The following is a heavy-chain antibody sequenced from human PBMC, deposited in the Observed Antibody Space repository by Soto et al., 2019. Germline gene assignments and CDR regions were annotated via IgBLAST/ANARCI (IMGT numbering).Heavy chain of an antibody. CDR3: AKDGAWIQLGIFDY. CDR2: ISYDGSNK. J-gene: IGHJ4*02. CDR1: GFTFSSYG. V-gene: IGHV3-30*18. D-gene: IGHD5-18*01. Sequence: QVQLVESGGGVVQPGRSLRLSCAASGFTFSSYGMHWVRQAPGKGLEWVAVISYDGSNKYYADSVKGRFTISRDNSKNTLYLQMNSLRAEDTAVYYWAKDGAWIQLGIFDYWGQGTLVTVSS.